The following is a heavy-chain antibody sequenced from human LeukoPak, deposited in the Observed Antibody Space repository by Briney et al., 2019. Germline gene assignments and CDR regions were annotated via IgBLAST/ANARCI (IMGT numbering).Heavy chain of an antibody. CDR3: ARGLLYQLLSRNYYMDV. Sequence: ASVKVSCKASGYTFTSYDINWVRQATGQGLEWMGWMNPNSGNTGYAQRFQGRVTMTRNTSISTAYMELSSLRSEDTAVYYSARGLLYQLLSRNYYMDVWGKGTTVTVSS. CDR2: MNPNSGNT. CDR1: GYTFTSYD. V-gene: IGHV1-8*01. J-gene: IGHJ6*03. D-gene: IGHD2-2*01.